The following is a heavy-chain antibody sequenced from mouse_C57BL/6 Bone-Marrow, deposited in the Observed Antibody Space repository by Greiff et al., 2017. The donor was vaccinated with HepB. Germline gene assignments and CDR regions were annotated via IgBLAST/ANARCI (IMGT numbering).Heavy chain of an antibody. D-gene: IGHD1-1*01. Sequence: VQLKESGPELVKPGASVKIPCKASGYTFTDYNMDWVKQSHGKSLEWIGDINPNNGGTIYNQKFKGKATLTVDKSSSTAYMELRSLTSEDTAVYYCARSVYYGSSYNYFDYWGQGTTLTVSS. CDR3: ARSVYYGSSYNYFDY. CDR2: INPNNGGT. J-gene: IGHJ2*01. V-gene: IGHV1-18*01. CDR1: GYTFTDYN.